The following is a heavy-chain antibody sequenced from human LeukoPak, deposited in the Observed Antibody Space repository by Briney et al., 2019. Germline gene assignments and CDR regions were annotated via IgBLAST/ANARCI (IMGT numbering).Heavy chain of an antibody. D-gene: IGHD3-10*01. J-gene: IGHJ5*02. CDR2: ILYDGSNK. CDR1: GFTFSSYA. Sequence: GGSLRLSCAASGFTFSSYAMHWVRQAPGKGLEWVANILYDGSNKYYADSVKGRFTISRDISKSTLYLQMNSLRAEDTAVYYCARGGHRRYYYTSGSAFDPWGQGTLVTVSS. V-gene: IGHV3-30*04. CDR3: ARGGHRRYYYTSGSAFDP.